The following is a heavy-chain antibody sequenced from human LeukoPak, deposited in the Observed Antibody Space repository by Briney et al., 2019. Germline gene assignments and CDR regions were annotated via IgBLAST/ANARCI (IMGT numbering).Heavy chain of an antibody. V-gene: IGHV3-30*18. CDR3: AKSGIEAAGSLAYFDY. J-gene: IGHJ4*02. Sequence: PGGSLRLSCAASGFTFSSYGMHWVRQAPGKGLECVAIISYDGSNKYYTDSVKGRFTISRDNSKNTLYLQMNSLRAEDTAVYYCAKSGIEAAGSLAYFDYWGQGTLVTASS. D-gene: IGHD6-13*01. CDR2: ISYDGSNK. CDR1: GFTFSSYG.